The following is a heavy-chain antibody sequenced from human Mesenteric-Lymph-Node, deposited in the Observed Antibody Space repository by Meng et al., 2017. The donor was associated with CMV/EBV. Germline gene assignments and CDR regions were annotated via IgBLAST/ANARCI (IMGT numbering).Heavy chain of an antibody. CDR3: AGGVTIFGVVEFGY. CDR1: GCTFSSCS. Sequence: GCTFSSCSMDWVRQGPGKGMEWVSSISSSSSYIYYADSVKDRFAISRDNAKNTLYLQMNSLRAEDTAVYYCAGGVTIFGVVEFGYWGQGTLVTVSS. J-gene: IGHJ4*02. V-gene: IGHV3-21*01. CDR2: ISSSSSYI. D-gene: IGHD3-3*01.